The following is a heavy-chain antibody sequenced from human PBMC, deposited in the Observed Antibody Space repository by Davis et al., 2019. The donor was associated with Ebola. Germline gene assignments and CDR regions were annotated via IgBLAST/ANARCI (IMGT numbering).Heavy chain of an antibody. CDR2: ISSSGSTI. Sequence: GGSLRLSCAASGFTVSSNYMSWVRQAPGKGLEWVSYISSSGSTIYYADSVKGRFTISRDNAKNSLYLQMNSLRAEDTAVYYCARDTHPIVFFDYWGQGTLVTVSA. CDR3: ARDTHPIVFFDY. D-gene: IGHD1-26*01. V-gene: IGHV3-11*01. J-gene: IGHJ4*02. CDR1: GFTVSSNY.